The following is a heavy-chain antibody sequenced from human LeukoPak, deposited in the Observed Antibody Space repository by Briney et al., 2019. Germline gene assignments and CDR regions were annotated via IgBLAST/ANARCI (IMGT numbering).Heavy chain of an antibody. CDR1: GVSIISYY. J-gene: IGHJ5*02. CDR3: ARGEGSSMVRGVIFWFDR. Sequence: SETLSLTCTVSGVSIISYYWNWIRQPPRKGLEWIGSIYYSGTTNYNPSLKSRVTISLDTSKTPFSLKLSSVTAVDTAVYYCARGEGSSMVRGVIFWFDRWGQGSLVTVSS. V-gene: IGHV4-59*01. D-gene: IGHD3-10*01. CDR2: IYYSGTT.